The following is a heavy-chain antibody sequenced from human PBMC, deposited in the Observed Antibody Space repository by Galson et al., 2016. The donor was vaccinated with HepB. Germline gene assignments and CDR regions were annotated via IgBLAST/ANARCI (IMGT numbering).Heavy chain of an antibody. CDR1: GFTFTKHG. Sequence: SLRLSCAASGFTFTKHGMHWVRQAPGKGLEWVAVISNDGSNKYYADSVKGRFTISRDNSKNTLSLQMNSLRGADTAVYYCAKDIAADGYHDFFDYWGQGTLVIVTS. CDR3: AKDIAADGYHDFFDY. CDR2: ISNDGSNK. J-gene: IGHJ4*02. V-gene: IGHV3-30*18. D-gene: IGHD6-13*01.